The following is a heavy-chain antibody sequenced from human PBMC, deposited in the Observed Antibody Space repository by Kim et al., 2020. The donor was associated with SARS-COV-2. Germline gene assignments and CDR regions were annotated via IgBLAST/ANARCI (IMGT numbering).Heavy chain of an antibody. D-gene: IGHD3-22*01. J-gene: IGHJ6*02. V-gene: IGHV3-15*01. CDR3: TTDRVDYYDSSGYFLYYYDGMDV. CDR1: GFTFSNAW. CDR2: IKSKTDSGTT. Sequence: GGSLRLSCAASGFTFSNAWMSWVRQAPGKGLEWVGRIKSKTDSGTTDYAAPVKGRFTISRDDSKNTLYLQMNSLKTEDTAVYYCTTDRVDYYDSSGYFLYYYDGMDVWGQGTTVTVSS.